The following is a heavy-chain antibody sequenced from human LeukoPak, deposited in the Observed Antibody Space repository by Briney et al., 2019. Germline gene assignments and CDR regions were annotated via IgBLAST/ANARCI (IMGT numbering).Heavy chain of an antibody. J-gene: IGHJ6*03. CDR3: ARGGWELPSDYYYYYMDV. V-gene: IGHV1-46*01. CDR2: INPSGGST. CDR1: GGTFSSYA. Sequence: RGSVKVSCTASGGTFSSYAISWVRQAPGQGLEWMGIINPSGGSTSYAQKFQGRVTMTRDMSTSTVYTELSSLRSEDTAVYYCARGGWELPSDYYYYYMDVWGKGTTVTVSS. D-gene: IGHD1-26*01.